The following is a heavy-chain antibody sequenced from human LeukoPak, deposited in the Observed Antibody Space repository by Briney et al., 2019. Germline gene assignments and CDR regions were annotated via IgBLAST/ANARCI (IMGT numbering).Heavy chain of an antibody. Sequence: PGGSLRLSCAASGFTFSSYSMNWVRQAPGKGLEWVSSISSSSSYIYYADSVKGRFTISRDNAKNSLYLQMNSLRAEDTAVYYCARPGYSSGWYTEGGWFDPWGQGTLVTVSS. D-gene: IGHD6-19*01. J-gene: IGHJ5*02. CDR3: ARPGYSSGWYTEGGWFDP. CDR2: ISSSSSYI. V-gene: IGHV3-21*01. CDR1: GFTFSSYS.